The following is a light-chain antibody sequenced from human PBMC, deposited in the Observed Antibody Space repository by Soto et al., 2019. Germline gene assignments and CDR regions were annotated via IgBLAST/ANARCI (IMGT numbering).Light chain of an antibody. CDR1: SSDIGAYDY. Sequence: QSVLTQPASVSGSPGQSITISCTGTSSDIGAYDYVSWFQQHPDKAPKLMISEVTNRPSGVSDRFSGSKSGNAASLTISGLQAEDEAYYFCFSITTAHTHIFGTGTKVTVL. V-gene: IGLV2-14*01. CDR2: EVT. CDR3: FSITTAHTHI. J-gene: IGLJ1*01.